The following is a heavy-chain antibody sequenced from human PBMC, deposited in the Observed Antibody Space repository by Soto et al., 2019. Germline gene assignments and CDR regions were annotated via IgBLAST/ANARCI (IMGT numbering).Heavy chain of an antibody. V-gene: IGHV3-48*03. Sequence: PVGSLRLSCAASGFTFSSYEMNWVRQAPGKGLEWVSYISSSGSTIYYADSVKGRFTISRDNAKNSLYLQMNSLRAEDTAVYYCARGWIAAAGTIDYGMDVWGQGTTVTVSS. CDR3: ARGWIAAAGTIDYGMDV. CDR2: ISSSGSTI. D-gene: IGHD6-13*01. J-gene: IGHJ6*02. CDR1: GFTFSSYE.